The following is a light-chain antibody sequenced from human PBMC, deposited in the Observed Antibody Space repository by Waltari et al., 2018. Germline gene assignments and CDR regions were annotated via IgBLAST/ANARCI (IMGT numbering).Light chain of an antibody. CDR3: QQYDYWPWT. CDR1: QSLTRSN. CDR2: GTS. Sequence: DIVMTLSPATLSLSPGESATLSCMASQSLTRSNFAWFQQKPGQPPRPHIYGTSTRADGIPDRFSGSGSGTDFSLTISGLPPGDFATYYCQQYDYWPWTFGQGTRVE. V-gene: IGKV3D-15*01. J-gene: IGKJ1*01.